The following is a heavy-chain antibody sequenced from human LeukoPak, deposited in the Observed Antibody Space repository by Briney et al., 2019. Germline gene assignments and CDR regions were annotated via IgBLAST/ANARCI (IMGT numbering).Heavy chain of an antibody. CDR2: INPSGGST. V-gene: IGHV1-46*01. J-gene: IGHJ4*02. D-gene: IGHD6-13*01. CDR1: GFTFSSYA. CDR3: ASGGAAAGRWGLPPFDY. Sequence: PGRSLRLSCAASGFTFSSYAMHWVRQAPGQGLEWMGIINPSGGSTSYAQKFQGRVTMTRDTSTSTVYMELSSLRSEDTAVYYCASGGAAAGRWGLPPFDYWGQGTLVTVSS.